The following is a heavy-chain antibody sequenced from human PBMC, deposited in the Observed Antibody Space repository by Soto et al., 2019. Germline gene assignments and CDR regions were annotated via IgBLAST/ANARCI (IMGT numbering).Heavy chain of an antibody. J-gene: IGHJ4*02. CDR3: SRQIYDSDTGPNFQYYFDS. D-gene: IGHD3-22*01. Sequence: GESLKISCKGSGYSFAGYWITWVRQKPGKGLEWMGRIDPSDSQTYYSPSFRGHVTISATKSITTVFLQWSSLRASDTAMYYCSRQIYDSDTGPNFQYYFDSWGQGTPVTVSS. CDR2: IDPSDSQT. CDR1: GYSFAGYW. V-gene: IGHV5-10-1*01.